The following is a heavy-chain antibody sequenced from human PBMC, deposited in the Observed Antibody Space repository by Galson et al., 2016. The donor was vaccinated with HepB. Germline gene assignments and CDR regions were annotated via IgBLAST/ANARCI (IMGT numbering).Heavy chain of an antibody. D-gene: IGHD3-22*01. Sequence: ETLSLTCTVSGASLSSYYWNWIRQPAGKGPEWIGRIYSSGYTNYNPSLKSRVTMSVDTSKKQFSLKLSSVTAADTAVYFCARDTYYYDSSDPVYFDHWGQGTLVTVSS. CDR2: IYSSGYT. CDR3: ARDTYYYDSSDPVYFDH. J-gene: IGHJ4*02. CDR1: GASLSSYY. V-gene: IGHV4-4*07.